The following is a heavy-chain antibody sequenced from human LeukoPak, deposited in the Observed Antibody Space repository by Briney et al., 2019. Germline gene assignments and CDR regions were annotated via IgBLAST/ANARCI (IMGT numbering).Heavy chain of an antibody. CDR2: IKQDGSEV. V-gene: IGHV3-7*01. J-gene: IGHJ4*02. CDR3: ARYTGWYFDY. CDR1: GFTFRSYW. Sequence: GGSLRLSYAPSGFTFRSYWMSWVRQAPGKGLEWVAKIKQDGSEVYYLDSVKGRFIVSRDNVKNSLYVQMNSLRVEDTAVYYCARYTGWYFDYWGQGTLVTVSS. D-gene: IGHD2-8*02.